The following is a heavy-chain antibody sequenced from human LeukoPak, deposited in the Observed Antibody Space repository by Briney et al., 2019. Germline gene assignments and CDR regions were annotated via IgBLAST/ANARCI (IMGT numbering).Heavy chain of an antibody. V-gene: IGHV3-7*01. J-gene: IGHJ4*02. D-gene: IGHD1-14*01. CDR2: INKDGSEK. CDR3: ARQDHGPDY. CDR1: GFTFSNHW. Sequence: PGGSLRLSCSASGFTFSNHWMNWVRQAPGKGLEWVANINKDGSEKNYVDSVKGRFTIARDNAKNSLYLQLHYLRPEDTAVYYCARQDHGPDYWGQGTLVTVSS.